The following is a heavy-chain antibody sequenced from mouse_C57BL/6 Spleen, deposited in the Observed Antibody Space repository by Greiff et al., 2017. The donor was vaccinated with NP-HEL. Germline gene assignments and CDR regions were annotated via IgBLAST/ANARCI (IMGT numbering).Heavy chain of an antibody. Sequence: VQLQQSGPELVKPGASVKISCKASGYAFSSSWMNWVKQRPGKGLEWIGRIYPGDGDTNYNGKFKGKATLTADKSSRTAYMQLSSLTSEDSAVYFCARKEGYFDVWGTGTTVTVSS. CDR3: ARKEGYFDV. V-gene: IGHV1-82*01. CDR1: GYAFSSSW. CDR2: IYPGDGDT. J-gene: IGHJ1*03.